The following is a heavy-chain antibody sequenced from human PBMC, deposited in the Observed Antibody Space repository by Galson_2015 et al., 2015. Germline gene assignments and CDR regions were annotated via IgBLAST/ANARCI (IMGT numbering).Heavy chain of an antibody. CDR3: AKGFSKVGATSY. Sequence: SLRLSCAASGFTFSSYAMSWVRQAPGKGLEWVSAISGSGGSTYYADSVKGRFTISRDNSKNTLYLQMNSLRAEDTAVYYCAKGFSKVGATSYWGQGTLVTVSS. J-gene: IGHJ4*02. V-gene: IGHV3-23*01. CDR2: ISGSGGST. D-gene: IGHD1-26*01. CDR1: GFTFSSYA.